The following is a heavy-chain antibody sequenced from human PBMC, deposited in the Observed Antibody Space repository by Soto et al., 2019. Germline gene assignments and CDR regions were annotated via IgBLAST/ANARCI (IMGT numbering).Heavy chain of an antibody. Sequence: QVQLVQSGAEVKKPGSSVKVSCKASGGTFSSYAISWVRQAPGQGLEWMGGIIPIFGTANYAQKFQGRVTITADESTSTAYMELSSLRSEDTAVYYCARGTPGVATYYYYYGIDVWGQGTTVTVSS. J-gene: IGHJ6*02. CDR1: GGTFSSYA. CDR2: IIPIFGTA. V-gene: IGHV1-69*01. D-gene: IGHD5-12*01. CDR3: ARGTPGVATYYYYYGIDV.